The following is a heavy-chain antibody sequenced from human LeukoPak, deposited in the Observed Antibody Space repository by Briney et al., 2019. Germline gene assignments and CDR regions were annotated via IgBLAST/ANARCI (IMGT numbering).Heavy chain of an antibody. D-gene: IGHD1-1*01. V-gene: IGHV4-59*08. Sequence: TSETLSLTCTVSGGSISSYYWSWIRQPPGKGLEWIGYIYFTGSTNYNPSLESRVIISVDTSKNQFSLTLTSVTAADTAVYYCARFATNNWYFDYWGQGTLVTVSS. CDR3: ARFATNNWYFDY. CDR2: IYFTGST. J-gene: IGHJ4*02. CDR1: GGSISSYY.